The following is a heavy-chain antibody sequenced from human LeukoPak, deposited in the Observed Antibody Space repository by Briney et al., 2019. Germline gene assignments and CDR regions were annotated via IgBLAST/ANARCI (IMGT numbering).Heavy chain of an antibody. CDR1: VSISSSNLY. J-gene: IGHJ4*02. V-gene: IGHV4-39*07. D-gene: IGHD6-25*01. CDR3: VIFVGF. Sequence: SDTLSLTCTVSVSISSSNLYWGLIRPPPGKGLEWVGSFYDSGSTYYSPSLKSRATISVDTSKNHFSLKLTAVTAADTAVYYCVIFVGFWGRGILVTVSS. CDR2: FYDSGST.